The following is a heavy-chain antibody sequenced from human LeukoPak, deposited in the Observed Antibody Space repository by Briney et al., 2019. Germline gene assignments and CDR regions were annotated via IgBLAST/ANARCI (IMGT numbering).Heavy chain of an antibody. V-gene: IGHV4-39*07. CDR1: GGSISSSSYY. J-gene: IGHJ5*02. Sequence: SETLSLTCSVSGGSISSSSYYWGWIRQPPGKGLECIGNIYYSGSTYYNPSLKSRVTISVDKSKNQFSLKLSSVTAADTAVYYCARLPDPWGQGTLVTVSS. CDR3: ARLPDP. CDR2: IYYSGST.